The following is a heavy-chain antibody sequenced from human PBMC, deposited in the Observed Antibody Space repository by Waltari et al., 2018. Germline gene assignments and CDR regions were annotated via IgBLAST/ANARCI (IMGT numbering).Heavy chain of an antibody. CDR2: INHSGST. CDR1: GGSFSGYY. J-gene: IGHJ5*02. CDR3: ARGPMYYDFWSGYYVHPRTYNWFDP. V-gene: IGHV4-34*01. D-gene: IGHD3-3*01. Sequence: QVQLQQWGAGLLKPSETLSLTCAVYGGSFSGYYWSWIRQPPGKGLEWSGEINHSGSTNYNPSLKGRVTISVDTSKNQFCLKLSCVTAADTAVYYCARGPMYYDFWSGYYVHPRTYNWFDPWGQGTLVTVSS.